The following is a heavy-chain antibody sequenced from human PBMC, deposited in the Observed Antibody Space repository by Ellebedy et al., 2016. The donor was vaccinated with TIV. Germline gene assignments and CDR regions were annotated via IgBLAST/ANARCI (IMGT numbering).Heavy chain of an antibody. Sequence: GESLKISXAASGFTFSSYAMSWVRQAPGKGLEWVSAISYSGGSTYYADSVKGRFTISRDNSKNTLFLQMNSLRAEDTAVYYCATCPYSSGCYDAFDIWGQGTMVTVSS. J-gene: IGHJ3*02. CDR2: ISYSGGST. V-gene: IGHV3-23*01. CDR1: GFTFSSYA. CDR3: ATCPYSSGCYDAFDI. D-gene: IGHD6-19*01.